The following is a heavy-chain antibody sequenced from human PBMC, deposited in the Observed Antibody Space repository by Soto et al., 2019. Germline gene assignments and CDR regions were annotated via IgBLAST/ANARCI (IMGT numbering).Heavy chain of an antibody. J-gene: IGHJ6*02. V-gene: IGHV4-34*01. CDR1: GGSFSGYY. CDR2: INHSGST. D-gene: IGHD1-1*01. Sequence: SETLSLTCAVYGGSFSGYYWSWIRQPPGKGLEWIGEINHSGSTNYNPSLKSRITISVDTSKNQFSLKLSSVTAADTAVYYCARGRYSGFNYYYYGMDVWGQGTTVTVSS. CDR3: ARGRYSGFNYYYYGMDV.